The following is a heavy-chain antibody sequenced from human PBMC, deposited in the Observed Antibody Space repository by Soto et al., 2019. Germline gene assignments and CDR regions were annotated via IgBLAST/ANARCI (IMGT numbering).Heavy chain of an antibody. V-gene: IGHV1-69*13. Sequence: ASVKVSCKASGGTFSSYAISWVRQAPGQGIEWMGGIIPIFGTANYAQKFQGRVTITADESTSTAYMELSSLRSEDTAVYYCARVEGGVYYDSSGYAHFDYWGQGTLVTVSS. D-gene: IGHD3-22*01. CDR1: GGTFSSYA. CDR2: IIPIFGTA. J-gene: IGHJ4*02. CDR3: ARVEGGVYYDSSGYAHFDY.